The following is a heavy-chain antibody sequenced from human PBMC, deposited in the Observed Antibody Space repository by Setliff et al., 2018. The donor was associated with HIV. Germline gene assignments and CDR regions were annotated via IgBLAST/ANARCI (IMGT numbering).Heavy chain of an antibody. V-gene: IGHV4-61*09. CDR2: IYTSGKT. CDR1: GDSITRGSYY. J-gene: IGHJ2*01. Sequence: PSETLSLTCTVSGDSITRGSYYWSWIRRPAGKGLEWIGHIYTSGKTHYSPSLKSRITISADTSKNQLSLNLSSVTAADTAVYCCARAAYSGTYLWEPATDLWGRGTLVTVSS. D-gene: IGHD1-26*01. CDR3: ARAAYSGTYLWEPATDL.